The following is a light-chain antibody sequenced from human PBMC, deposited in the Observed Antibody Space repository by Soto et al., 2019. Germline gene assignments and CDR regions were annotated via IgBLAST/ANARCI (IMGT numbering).Light chain of an antibody. J-gene: IGKJ1*01. CDR3: QQYDSYTRT. CDR2: GAS. Sequence: ENLLTQSPGTLSLSPGERATLSWRASQSVSSKFLAWYQQKPGQAPRLLIYGASNRATGIPDRLSGSGYGTDFTLTISRLEPEDFAVYQCQQYDSYTRTFGHGTKVDIK. CDR1: QSVSSKF. V-gene: IGKV3-20*01.